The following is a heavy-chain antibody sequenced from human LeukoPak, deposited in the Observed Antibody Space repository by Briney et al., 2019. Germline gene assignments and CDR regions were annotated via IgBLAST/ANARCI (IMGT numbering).Heavy chain of an antibody. CDR2: IKQDGSEK. D-gene: IGHD1-26*01. CDR1: GFTFSSYW. V-gene: IGHV3-7*01. Sequence: PGGSLRLSCAASGFTFSSYWMSWVRQAPGKGLEWVANIKQDGSEKYYVDSVKGRFTISRDNAKNSLYLQMNSLRAEDTAVYYCARDLGRSKFSRELWGQGTLVTVSS. J-gene: IGHJ4*02. CDR3: ARDLGRSKFSREL.